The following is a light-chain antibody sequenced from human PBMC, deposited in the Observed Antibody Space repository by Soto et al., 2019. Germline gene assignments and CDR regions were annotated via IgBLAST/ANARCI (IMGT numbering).Light chain of an antibody. CDR1: QSVIHNSNNKNY. V-gene: IGKV4-1*01. Sequence: DIVMTQSPDSLAVSLGERATINCKSSQSVIHNSNNKNYLSWYQQKPGQPPKLLIYWASTRESGVTERFSGSGSGTDFTLTISSLQAEDVAVYYCQQFHSNPPTFGGGTQVEIK. CDR2: WAS. CDR3: QQFHSNPPT. J-gene: IGKJ4*01.